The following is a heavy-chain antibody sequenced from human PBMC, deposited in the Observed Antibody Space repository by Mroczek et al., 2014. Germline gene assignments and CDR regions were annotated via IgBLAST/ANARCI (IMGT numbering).Heavy chain of an antibody. V-gene: IGHV4-39*01. CDR3: ARLYVWGSYRMYYFDY. J-gene: IGHJ4*02. D-gene: IGHD3-16*02. Sequence: QVQLQQSGPGLVKPSETLSLTCTVSGGSISSSSYYWGWIRQPPGKGLEWIGSIYYSGSTYYNPSLKSRVTISVDTSKNQFSLKLSSVTAADTAVYYCARLYVWGSYRMYYFDYWGQGTLVTVSS. CDR2: IYYSGST. CDR1: GGSISSSSYY.